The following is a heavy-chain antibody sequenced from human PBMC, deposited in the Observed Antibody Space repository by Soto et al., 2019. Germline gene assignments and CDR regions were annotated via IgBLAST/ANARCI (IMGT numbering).Heavy chain of an antibody. V-gene: IGHV4-31*03. J-gene: IGHJ6*03. D-gene: IGHD2-15*01. CDR1: AVSISSGMFY. CDR3: ARECSGRGRDGNREKYYCMDV. Sequence: PSEALSATGTVSAVSISSGMFYWTWIRQHPGKGLDVIGHMYYSRYTYYTPSPRSRVIISLDTSKNRSSLRLHSVTAADTAQYYCARECSGRGRDGNREKYYCMDVWGQGTKVTVSS. CDR2: MYYSRYT.